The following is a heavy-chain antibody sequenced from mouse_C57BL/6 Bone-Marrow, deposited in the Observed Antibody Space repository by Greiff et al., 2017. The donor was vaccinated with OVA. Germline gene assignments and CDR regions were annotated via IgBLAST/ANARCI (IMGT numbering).Heavy chain of an antibody. CDR3: ARHLLGYFDV. V-gene: IGHV5-6*01. J-gene: IGHJ1*03. Sequence: EVQLQQPGGDLVKPGGSLKLSCAASGFTFSSYGMSWVRQTPDKRLEWVANISSGGSYTYYPESVKGRFTISRDNAKTTLYLQMSSLKSEDTAMYDCARHLLGYFDVWGTGTTVTVSS. CDR2: ISSGGSYT. D-gene: IGHD2-1*01. CDR1: GFTFSSYG.